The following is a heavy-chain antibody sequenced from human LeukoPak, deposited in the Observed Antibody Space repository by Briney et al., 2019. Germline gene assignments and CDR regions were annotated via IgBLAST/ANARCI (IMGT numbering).Heavy chain of an antibody. D-gene: IGHD2-15*01. CDR2: ISAYNGNT. V-gene: IGHV1-18*01. J-gene: IGHJ6*02. CDR1: GYTFTSYG. CDR3: ARDAHCSGGSCYLNLYYYYGMDV. Sequence: ASVKVSCKASGYTFTSYGISWVRQAPGQGLEWMGWISAYNGNTNYAQKLQGRVTMTTDTSTSTAYMELRSLRSDDTAVYYCARDAHCSGGSCYLNLYYYYGMDVWGQGTTVTVSS.